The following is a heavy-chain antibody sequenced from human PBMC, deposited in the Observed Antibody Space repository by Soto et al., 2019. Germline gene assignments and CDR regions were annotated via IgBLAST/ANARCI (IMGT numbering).Heavy chain of an antibody. CDR3: AKDTQLLYIKYYFDY. CDR2: ISYDGSNK. CDR1: GFTFSSYG. D-gene: IGHD3-10*01. Sequence: GGSLRLSCAASGFTFSSYGMHWVRQAPGKGLEWVAVISYDGSNKYYADSVKGRFTISRDNSKNTLYLQMNSLRAEDTAVYYCAKDTQLLYIKYYFDYWGRGTLVTVSS. V-gene: IGHV3-30*18. J-gene: IGHJ4*02.